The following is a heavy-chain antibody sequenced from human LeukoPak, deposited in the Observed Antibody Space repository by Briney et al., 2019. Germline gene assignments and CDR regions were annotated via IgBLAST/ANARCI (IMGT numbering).Heavy chain of an antibody. V-gene: IGHV3-23*01. D-gene: IGHD3-9*01. Sequence: GGSLRLSCAASGLSFSSYAMSWVRQAPGKGLEWVSTISGSGISTYYADSVKGRFTISRDNSRNTLYLQMNSLRAEDTALYYCVKGDNNILTGYYNSFDYWGQGTLVTVSS. J-gene: IGHJ4*02. CDR1: GLSFSSYA. CDR3: VKGDNNILTGYYNSFDY. CDR2: ISGSGIST.